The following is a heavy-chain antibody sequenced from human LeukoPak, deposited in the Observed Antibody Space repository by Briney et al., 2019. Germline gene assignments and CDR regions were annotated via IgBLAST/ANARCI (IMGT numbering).Heavy chain of an antibody. V-gene: IGHV3-30*18. J-gene: IGHJ6*02. CDR2: ISYDESDK. CDR1: GYAFRGYP. Sequence: GGSLRLSCAASGYAFRGYPMYWVRQAPGKGLEWVAVISYDESDKYYADSVKGRFTISRDNSKNTLYLQMNSLRPEDTAVYYCAKGVVAATNAAYYGMDVWGQGTTVTVSS. D-gene: IGHD2-15*01. CDR3: AKGVVAATNAAYYGMDV.